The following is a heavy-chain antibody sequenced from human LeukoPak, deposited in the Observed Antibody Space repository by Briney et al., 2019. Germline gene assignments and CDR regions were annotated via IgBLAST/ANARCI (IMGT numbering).Heavy chain of an antibody. CDR2: ISAYNGNT. Sequence: ASVKVSCKASGYTFPSYGISWVRQPPGQGLEGMGWISAYNGNTNYAQKLQGRVTMPTDTSTSPAYRELGSLKPEDPAVYYLSRDNYGSGSPRIDVWGKGTTVTVSS. CDR1: GYTFPSYG. V-gene: IGHV1-18*04. CDR3: SRDNYGSGSPRIDV. D-gene: IGHD3-10*01. J-gene: IGHJ6*04.